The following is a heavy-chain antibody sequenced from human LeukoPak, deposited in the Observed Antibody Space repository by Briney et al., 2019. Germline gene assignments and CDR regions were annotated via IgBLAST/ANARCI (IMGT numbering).Heavy chain of an antibody. D-gene: IGHD2/OR15-2a*01. CDR1: GFTFSRNT. CDR2: ISNTGGRT. J-gene: IGHJ4*02. CDR3: ARDEDTSALSEY. Sequence: GGSLRLSCAGSGFTFSRNTMSWVRQAPGRGLEWVSAISNTGGRTDYADSVKGRFTISRDNSKSTLYLQMDSLRAEDTAVYYCARDEDTSALSEYWGQEPWSPSPQ. V-gene: IGHV3-23*01.